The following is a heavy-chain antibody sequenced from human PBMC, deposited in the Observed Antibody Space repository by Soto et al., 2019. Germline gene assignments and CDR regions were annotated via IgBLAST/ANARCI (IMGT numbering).Heavy chain of an antibody. CDR1: GGTFSSYA. J-gene: IGHJ6*02. CDR2: IIPIFGTA. D-gene: IGHD1-1*01. V-gene: IGHV1-69*05. Sequence: QVQLVQSGAEVKKPGSSVKVSCKASGGTFSSYAISWVRQAPGQGLEWMGGIIPIFGTANYAQKFQGRVTITXDEXTXIAYMELSSLRSEDTAVYYCARGGNWNYYYYYGMDVWGQGTTVTVSS. CDR3: ARGGNWNYYYYYGMDV.